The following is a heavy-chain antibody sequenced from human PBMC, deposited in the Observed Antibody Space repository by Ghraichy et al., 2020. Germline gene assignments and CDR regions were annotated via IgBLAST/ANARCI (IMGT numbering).Heavy chain of an antibody. J-gene: IGHJ5*02. CDR3: AGTIAAPGTGWFAP. D-gene: IGHD6-13*01. Sequence: SETLSLTYTVSGASIRSGGYYWSWIRQHPRRGLEWIGNIYYSGGTHYNPSLNTRVTISVDASKNEFSLKLTSVTAADTALYYCAGTIAAPGTGWFAPWGQGTLVTVSS. CDR1: GASIRSGGYY. CDR2: IYYSGGT. V-gene: IGHV4-31*03.